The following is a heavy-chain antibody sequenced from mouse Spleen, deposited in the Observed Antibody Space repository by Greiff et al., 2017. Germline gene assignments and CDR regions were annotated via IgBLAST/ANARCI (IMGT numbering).Heavy chain of an antibody. V-gene: IGHV1-66*01. Sequence: LQESGPELVKPGASVKISCKASGYSFTSYYIHWVKQRPGQGLEWIGWIYPGSGNTKYNEKFKGKATLTADTSSSTAYMQLSSLTSEDSAVYFCARDAGTVLDYWGQGTTLTVSS. CDR1: GYSFTSYY. CDR2: IYPGSGNT. CDR3: ARDAGTVLDY. D-gene: IGHD4-1*01. J-gene: IGHJ2*01.